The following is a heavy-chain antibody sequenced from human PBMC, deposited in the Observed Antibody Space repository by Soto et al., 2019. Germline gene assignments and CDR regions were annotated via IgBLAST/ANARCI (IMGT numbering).Heavy chain of an antibody. CDR1: GYSFTSYG. CDR3: ARDRWHYDTSGHTKYLQY. J-gene: IGHJ1*01. CDR2: ISTYNGNT. Sequence: QVQLVQSGAEVKKPGASVKVSCKASGYSFTSYGISWVRQAPGQGLEWMGWISTYNGNTNYAQKLQGRVTMTTDTPTSTAYMDLRSLRSDDTAVYFCARDRWHYDTSGHTKYLQYWGQGTLVTVSS. V-gene: IGHV1-18*01. D-gene: IGHD3-22*01.